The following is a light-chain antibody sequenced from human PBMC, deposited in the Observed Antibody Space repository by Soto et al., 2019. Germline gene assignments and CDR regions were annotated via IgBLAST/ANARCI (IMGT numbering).Light chain of an antibody. CDR2: DAS. CDR1: QTVGNY. V-gene: IGKV3-11*01. Sequence: EIVLTQSPATLSLSPGERATLSCRASQTVGNYLAWYQQKPGQAPRLLIYDASSRAIGIPARFSGSGSGTDFTLTISAPEPEDSAVYSCQQRSNWPPGFTCGQGTKLEIK. CDR3: QQRSNWPPGFT. J-gene: IGKJ2*01.